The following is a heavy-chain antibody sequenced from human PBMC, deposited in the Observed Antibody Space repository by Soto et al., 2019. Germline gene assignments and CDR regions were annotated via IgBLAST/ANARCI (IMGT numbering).Heavy chain of an antibody. CDR3: ERDNGYESDY. V-gene: IGHV1-18*01. CDR1: GYTFTSYG. J-gene: IGHJ4*02. D-gene: IGHD5-12*01. CDR2: ISAYNGKT. Sequence: QVQLVQSGAEVKKPGASVKVSCKASGYTFTSYGISWVRQAPGQGLEWMGWISAYNGKTTHAQKLQGRVNMTTHTSTSRDYMELRSMRSDDTAVYYCERDNGYESDYWGQGTLVTVSS.